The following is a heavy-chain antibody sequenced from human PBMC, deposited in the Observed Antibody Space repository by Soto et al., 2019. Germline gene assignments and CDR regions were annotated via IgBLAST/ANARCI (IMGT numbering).Heavy chain of an antibody. CDR3: ARVRSSQWLLTDY. D-gene: IGHD3-22*01. CDR1: GFTFSSYG. J-gene: IGHJ4*02. CDR2: IWYDGSNK. V-gene: IGHV3-33*01. Sequence: QVQLVESGGGVVQPGRSLRLSCAASGFTFSSYGMHWVRQAPGKGLEWVAVIWYDGSNKYYADSVKGRFTISRDNSKNTLYRQLNSLRAEDTAVYYCARVRSSQWLLTDYWGQGTLVPVSS.